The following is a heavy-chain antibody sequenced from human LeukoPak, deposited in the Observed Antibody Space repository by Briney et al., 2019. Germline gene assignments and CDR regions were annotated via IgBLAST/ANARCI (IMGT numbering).Heavy chain of an antibody. V-gene: IGHV3-23*01. CDR2: ISASGGST. Sequence: GGSLSLSCAASGFTFSSYAMSWVRQAPGKGLEWVSAISASGGSTYYAVSMKGRFTISRDNSKNTLYLQMNSLRAEDTAVYYCARACSGGSCYLAAFDIWGQGTMVTVSS. J-gene: IGHJ3*02. CDR3: ARACSGGSCYLAAFDI. D-gene: IGHD2-15*01. CDR1: GFTFSSYA.